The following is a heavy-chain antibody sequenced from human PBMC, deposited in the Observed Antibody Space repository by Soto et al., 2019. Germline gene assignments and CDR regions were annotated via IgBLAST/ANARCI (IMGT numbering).Heavy chain of an antibody. Sequence: QVQLVESGGGVVQPGRSLRLSCAASGFTFSSYGMHWVRQAPGKGLEWVAVIWYDGSNKYYADSVKGRFTISRDNSKNTLYLQMNSLRAEDTAVYYCARDGAAACTGHLSVDYWGQGTLVTVSS. CDR1: GFTFSSYG. V-gene: IGHV3-33*01. J-gene: IGHJ4*02. CDR3: ARDGAAACTGHLSVDY. D-gene: IGHD6-13*01. CDR2: IWYDGSNK.